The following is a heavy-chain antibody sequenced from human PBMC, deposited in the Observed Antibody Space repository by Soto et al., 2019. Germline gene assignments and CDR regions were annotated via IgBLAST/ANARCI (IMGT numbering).Heavy chain of an antibody. CDR2: ISTNNDAI. D-gene: IGHD3-10*01. Sequence: GVSLRLSCAASGFSISDCSMNWVRRAPGKGLEWISYISTNNDAIYYADSVKGRFTISRDNAKNSLYLQMNSLRAEDTALYYCASVLGSRRSGSYPSYRGQGTLVTVSS. CDR3: ASVLGSRRSGSYPSY. CDR1: GFSISDCS. J-gene: IGHJ4*02. V-gene: IGHV3-48*01.